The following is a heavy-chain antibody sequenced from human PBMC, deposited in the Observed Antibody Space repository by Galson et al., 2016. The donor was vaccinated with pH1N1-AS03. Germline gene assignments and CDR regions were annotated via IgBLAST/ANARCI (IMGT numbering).Heavy chain of an antibody. CDR2: IKRAGEKK. D-gene: IGHD3-22*01. V-gene: IGHV3-7*01. J-gene: IGHJ3*02. CDR3: ARDANYHESDIYYDVFDM. Sequence: SLRLSCAASGFSLGNYWMTWVRQAPGKGLEWLANIKRAGEKKHYVDSVKGRSTSSTDNAKNSLYLEMNSLRAEDTAVYYCARDANYHESDIYYDVFDMWGQGTMVTVSS. CDR1: GFSLGNYW.